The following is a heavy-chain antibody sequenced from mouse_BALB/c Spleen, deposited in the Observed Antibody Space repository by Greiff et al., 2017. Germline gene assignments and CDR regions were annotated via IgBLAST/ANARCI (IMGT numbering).Heavy chain of an antibody. CDR3: ARRGVYDYDDGEGYAMDY. D-gene: IGHD2-4*01. V-gene: IGHV5-6*02. CDR2: ISSGGSYT. Sequence: EVKLVESGGDLVKPGGSLKLSCAASGFTFSSYGMSWVRQTPDKRLEWVATISSGGSYTYYPDSVKGRFTISRDNAKNTLYLQMSSLKSEDTAMYYCARRGVYDYDDGEGYAMDYWGQGTSVTVSS. CDR1: GFTFSSYG. J-gene: IGHJ4*01.